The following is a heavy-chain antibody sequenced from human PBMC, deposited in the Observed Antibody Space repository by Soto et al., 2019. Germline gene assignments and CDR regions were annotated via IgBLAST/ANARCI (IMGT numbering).Heavy chain of an antibody. CDR3: ARGFQSSFGY. V-gene: IGHV3-53*01. CDR2: IYSGGST. D-gene: IGHD2-21*01. CDR1: GFTISNSY. J-gene: IGHJ4*02. Sequence: PGGSLRLSCAASGFTISNSYMSWVRQAPGKGLEWVSVIYSGGSTYYADSVKGRFTISRDSSNNTLYLQMNSLRAEDTAVYYCARGFQSSFGYWGQGTLVTVSS.